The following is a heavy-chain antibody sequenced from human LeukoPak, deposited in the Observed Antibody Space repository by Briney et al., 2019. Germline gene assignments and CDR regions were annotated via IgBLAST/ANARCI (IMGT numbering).Heavy chain of an antibody. Sequence: SQTLSLTCTVSGGSISSGGYYWSWIRQPPGKGLEWIGYIYHSGSTYYNPSLKSRVTISVDRSKNQFSLKLSSVTAADTAVYYCARDRSQGGEFDYWGQGTLVTVSS. CDR3: ARDRSQGGEFDY. D-gene: IGHD3-16*01. V-gene: IGHV4-30-2*01. CDR2: IYHSGST. J-gene: IGHJ4*02. CDR1: GGSISSGGYY.